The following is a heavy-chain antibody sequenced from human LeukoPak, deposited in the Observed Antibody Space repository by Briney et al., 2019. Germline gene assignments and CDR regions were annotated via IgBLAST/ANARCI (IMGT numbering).Heavy chain of an antibody. CDR3: ARDLQGYTGSYYATLGEY. Sequence: ASVKVSCKASGYTFTSYGINWVRQAPGQGLEWMGWISAYNRNTKNTQKFQGRVTMTTDTSTSTAYMELRSLRSDDTAMYYCARDLQGYTGSYYATLGEYWGQGTLVTVSS. V-gene: IGHV1-18*01. CDR1: GYTFTSYG. J-gene: IGHJ4*02. D-gene: IGHD1-26*01. CDR2: ISAYNRNT.